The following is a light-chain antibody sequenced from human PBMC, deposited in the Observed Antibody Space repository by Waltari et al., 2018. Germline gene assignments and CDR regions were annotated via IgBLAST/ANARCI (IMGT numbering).Light chain of an antibody. J-gene: IGLJ1*01. V-gene: IGLV3-21*04. CDR3: QMWSDTNDHYV. CDR2: FDS. CDR1: NLQSGN. Sequence: SYILTQPPSLSVAPGETATITCGGDNLQSGNVHWYQHRPGQAPVVVIYFDSDRPSGISERFSGSNSGHTATLTISSVEAGDEADYYCQMWSDTNDHYVFGTGTKVTVL.